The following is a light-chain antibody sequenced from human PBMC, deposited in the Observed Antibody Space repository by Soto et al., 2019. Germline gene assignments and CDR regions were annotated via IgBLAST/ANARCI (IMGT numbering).Light chain of an antibody. J-gene: IGKJ1*01. CDR3: QQYYDAPQN. Sequence: DIVMTQSPDSLAVSLGERATINCKSSQSVLYSSNNKNYLAWYQQKPGQPPKLLIYWASTRESGVPDRFSGSGSGKDFTLTISSLQAEDVAVYYCQQYYDAPQNFGQGTKVEIK. CDR1: QSVLYSSNNKNY. CDR2: WAS. V-gene: IGKV4-1*01.